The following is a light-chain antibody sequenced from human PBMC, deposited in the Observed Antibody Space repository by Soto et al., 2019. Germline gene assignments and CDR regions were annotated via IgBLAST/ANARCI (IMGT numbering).Light chain of an antibody. J-gene: IGLJ1*01. V-gene: IGLV1-44*01. Sequence: QSVLTQPPSASGTPGQRVTISCSGGSSNIGSNTVNWYQQLPGTAPKLLIYSNNQRPSGVPDRFSGSKSGTSASLAISGLQSEDEADYYGAAWDDSLNGFYVFGTGTKVPV. CDR3: AAWDDSLNGFYV. CDR2: SNN. CDR1: SSNIGSNT.